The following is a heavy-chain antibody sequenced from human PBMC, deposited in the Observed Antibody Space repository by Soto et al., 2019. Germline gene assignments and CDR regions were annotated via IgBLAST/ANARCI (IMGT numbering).Heavy chain of an antibody. V-gene: IGHV3-13*01. D-gene: IGHD3-16*02. CDR3: ARGDYVWGSYHPGMDV. Sequence: EVQLVESGGGLVQPGGSLRLSCAASGFTFSSYDMHWVRQATGKGLEWVSAIGTAGDTYYPGSVKGRFTISRENAKNSLYLQMNSLRAGDTAVYYCARGDYVWGSYHPGMDVWGQGTTVTVSS. CDR1: GFTFSSYD. CDR2: IGTAGDT. J-gene: IGHJ6*02.